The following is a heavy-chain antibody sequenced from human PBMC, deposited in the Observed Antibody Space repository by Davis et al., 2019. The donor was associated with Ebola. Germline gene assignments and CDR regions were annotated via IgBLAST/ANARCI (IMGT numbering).Heavy chain of an antibody. V-gene: IGHV3-74*01. Sequence: GESLKISCAASGFTFSSYWMHWVRQAPGKGLVWVSRINSDGSSTSYADSVKGRFTISRNNSKNTLYLQMNSLRAEDTAVYYCARSTGDYWGQGTLVTVSS. CDR1: GFTFSSYW. CDR2: INSDGSST. CDR3: ARSTGDY. J-gene: IGHJ4*02. D-gene: IGHD4-17*01.